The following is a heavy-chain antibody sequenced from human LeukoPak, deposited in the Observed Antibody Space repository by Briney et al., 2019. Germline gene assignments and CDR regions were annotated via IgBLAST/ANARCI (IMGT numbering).Heavy chain of an antibody. J-gene: IGHJ4*02. D-gene: IGHD6-13*01. CDR2: ISYDGSNK. V-gene: IGHV3-30-3*01. CDR3: ARPLWESIAAAGTYFDY. CDR1: GFTFSSYA. Sequence: GVTLRHSCAASGFTFSSYAMHWVRQAPGKGLEWVAVISYDGSNKYYADSVKGRFTISRDNSKNTLYLQMNSLRAEDTAVYYCARPLWESIAAAGTYFDYWGQGTLVTVSS.